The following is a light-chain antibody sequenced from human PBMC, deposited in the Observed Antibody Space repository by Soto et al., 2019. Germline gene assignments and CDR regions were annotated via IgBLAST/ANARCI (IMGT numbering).Light chain of an antibody. CDR3: QQYFISRT. V-gene: IGKV3-20*01. Sequence: EIVLTQSPGTLSLSPGERATLSCRASQSVGSRFLAWYQQKPGQAPRLVIHGVSTRATGIPDRFSGSGSGTDFTLTISRLEPEDFAVYYCQQYFISRTFGQGTKVDTK. CDR2: GVS. J-gene: IGKJ1*01. CDR1: QSVGSRF.